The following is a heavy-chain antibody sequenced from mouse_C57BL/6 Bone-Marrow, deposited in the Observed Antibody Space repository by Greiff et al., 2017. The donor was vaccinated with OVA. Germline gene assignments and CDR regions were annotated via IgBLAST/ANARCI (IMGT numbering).Heavy chain of an antibody. CDR1: GYTFTSYW. CDR2: IHPNSGST. D-gene: IGHD2-3*01. J-gene: IGHJ2*01. V-gene: IGHV1-64*01. Sequence: VQLQQSGAELVKPGASVKLSCKASGYTFTSYWMHWVKQRPGLGLEWIGMIHPNSGSTNYNEKFKSKATLTVDKSSSTAYMQLSSLTSEDSAVYDCAKKTSYDSYHEGYFGYWGTGTTLTVAS. CDR3: AKKTSYDSYHEGYFGY.